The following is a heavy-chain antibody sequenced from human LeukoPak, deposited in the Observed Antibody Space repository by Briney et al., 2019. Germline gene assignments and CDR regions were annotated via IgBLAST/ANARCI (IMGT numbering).Heavy chain of an antibody. D-gene: IGHD2/OR15-2a*01. V-gene: IGHV3-9*01. Sequence: GRSLRLSCAASGFTFDDYAMHWVRQAPGKGLEWVSGISWNSGSIGYADSVKGRFTISRDNAKNSLYLQMNSLRAEDTALYYCAKDIYLSPYYYGMDVWGQGTTVTVSS. J-gene: IGHJ6*02. CDR2: ISWNSGSI. CDR3: AKDIYLSPYYYGMDV. CDR1: GFTFDDYA.